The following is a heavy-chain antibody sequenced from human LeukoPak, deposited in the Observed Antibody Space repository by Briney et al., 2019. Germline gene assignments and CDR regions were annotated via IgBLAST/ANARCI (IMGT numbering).Heavy chain of an antibody. D-gene: IGHD2-2*01. Sequence: PSETLSLTCTVSGGSISSYYWSWIRQPPGKGLEWIGYIYYSGSTNYNPSLKSRVTIPVDTSKNQFSLKLSSVTAADTAVYYCARVGRDIGYCSSTSCYNWFDPWGQGTLVTVSS. CDR1: GGSISSYY. CDR2: IYYSGST. V-gene: IGHV4-59*01. CDR3: ARVGRDIGYCSSTSCYNWFDP. J-gene: IGHJ5*02.